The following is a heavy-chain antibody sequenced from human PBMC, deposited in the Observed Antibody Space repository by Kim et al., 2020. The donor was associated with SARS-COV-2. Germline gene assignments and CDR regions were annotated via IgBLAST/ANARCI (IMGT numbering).Heavy chain of an antibody. D-gene: IGHD1-26*01. CDR3: ARGLLGGAAS. V-gene: IGHV4-34*01. CDR2: GNT. Sequence: GNTNDGPSLKIRVTISVDTSKNQFSLQLTSVTAADTAVYYCARGLLGGAASWGQGTLVTVSS. J-gene: IGHJ5*02.